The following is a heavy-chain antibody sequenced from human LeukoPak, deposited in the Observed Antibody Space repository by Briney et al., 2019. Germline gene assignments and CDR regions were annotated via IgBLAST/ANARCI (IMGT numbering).Heavy chain of an antibody. CDR1: GGSFSGYY. V-gene: IGHV4-34*01. D-gene: IGHD4-17*01. CDR2: INHSGST. J-gene: IGHJ4*02. CDR3: ASWGIGGDYGFDY. Sequence: PSETLSLTCAVYGGSFSGYYWSWIRQPPGKGLEWIGEINHSGSTNYNPSLKSRVTISVDTSKNQFSLKLSSVTAADTAVYYCASWGIGGDYGFDYWGQGTLVTVSS.